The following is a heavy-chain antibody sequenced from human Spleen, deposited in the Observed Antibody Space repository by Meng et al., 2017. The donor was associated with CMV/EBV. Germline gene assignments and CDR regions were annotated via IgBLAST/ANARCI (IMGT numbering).Heavy chain of an antibody. CDR1: GFIFSDYA. CDR3: ARGGTTIFGVRKGPLDH. J-gene: IGHJ4*02. D-gene: IGHD3-3*01. V-gene: IGHV3-30*04. Sequence: GESLKISCAASGFIFSDYAMHWVRQAPGKGLEWVAVISYDGSNKYYADSVKGRFTISRDNAKNSLYLQMNSLRAEDTAVYYCARGGTTIFGVRKGPLDHWGQGSLVTVSS. CDR2: ISYDGSNK.